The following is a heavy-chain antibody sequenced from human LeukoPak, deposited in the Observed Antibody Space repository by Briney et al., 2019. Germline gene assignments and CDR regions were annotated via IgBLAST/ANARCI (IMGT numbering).Heavy chain of an antibody. D-gene: IGHD5-18*01. CDR1: GFTFSSYA. Sequence: GGSLRLSCAASGFTFSSYAMSWVRQAPGKGLEWVAVIWYDGSNKYYADSVKGRFTISRDNSKNTLYLQMNSLRAEDTAVYYCAKDYIGYSYGIFDYWGQGTLVTVSS. J-gene: IGHJ4*02. V-gene: IGHV3-33*06. CDR3: AKDYIGYSYGIFDY. CDR2: IWYDGSNK.